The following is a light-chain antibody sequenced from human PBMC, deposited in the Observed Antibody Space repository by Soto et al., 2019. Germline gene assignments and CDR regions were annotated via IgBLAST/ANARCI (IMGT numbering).Light chain of an antibody. V-gene: IGLV2-14*01. CDR1: SSDVGGYNY. Sequence: QSALTQPASVSGSPGPSSTISCTGTSSDVGGYNYVSWYQQHPGKAPKLMIYEVSNRPSGVSNRFSGSKSGNTASLNISGLQAEDEADYYCSSYTSSSTLYVFGTGTKVTVL. CDR3: SSYTSSSTLYV. CDR2: EVS. J-gene: IGLJ1*01.